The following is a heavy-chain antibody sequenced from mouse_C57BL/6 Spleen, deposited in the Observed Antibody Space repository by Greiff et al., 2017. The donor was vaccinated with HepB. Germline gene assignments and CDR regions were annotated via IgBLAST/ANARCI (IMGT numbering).Heavy chain of an antibody. Sequence: QVRLQQPGAELVKPGASVKVSCKASGYTFTSYWMHWVKQRPGQGLEWIGRIHPSDSDTNYNQKFKGKATLTVDKSSSTAYMQLSSLTSEDSAVDYCARKRGSSDWDFDVWGTGTTVTVSS. CDR2: IHPSDSDT. J-gene: IGHJ1*03. D-gene: IGHD1-1*01. CDR1: GYTFTSYW. CDR3: ARKRGSSDWDFDV. V-gene: IGHV1-74*01.